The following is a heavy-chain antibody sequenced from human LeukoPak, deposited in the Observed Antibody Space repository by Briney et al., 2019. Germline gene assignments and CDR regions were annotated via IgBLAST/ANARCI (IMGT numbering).Heavy chain of an antibody. V-gene: IGHV1-2*02. J-gene: IGHJ4*02. CDR2: INPNSGGT. Sequence: ASVKVSCKASGYTFTGYYMHWVRQAPGQGLEWMGWINPNSGGTNYAQKFQGRVAMTRDTSISTAYMELSSLRSDDTAVYYCARDRYYGYGGNSERYFDYWGQGTLVTVSS. D-gene: IGHD4-23*01. CDR3: ARDRYYGYGGNSERYFDY. CDR1: GYTFTGYY.